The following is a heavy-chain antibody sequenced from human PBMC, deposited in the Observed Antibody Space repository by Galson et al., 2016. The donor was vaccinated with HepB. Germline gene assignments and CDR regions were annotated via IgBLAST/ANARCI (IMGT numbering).Heavy chain of an antibody. CDR3: ARRMLVGAGFDY. CDR1: GFTFSSFW. CDR2: IHQDGGQR. D-gene: IGHD1-26*01. J-gene: IGHJ4*02. Sequence: SLRLPCAASGFTFSSFWMSWVRQAPGKGLEWVANIHQDGGQRYYGDSVKGRFTVSRDNAKNSLYLHMNSLRVDDTALYYCARRMLVGAGFDYWGQGALVTVSS. V-gene: IGHV3-7*04.